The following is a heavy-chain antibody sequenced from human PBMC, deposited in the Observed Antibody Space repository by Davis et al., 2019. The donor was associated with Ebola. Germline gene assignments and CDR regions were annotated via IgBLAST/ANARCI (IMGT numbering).Heavy chain of an antibody. CDR3: AKASFAYYYYYMDV. CDR2: ISGSGGST. V-gene: IGHV3-23*01. CDR1: GFTFSSYA. J-gene: IGHJ6*03. Sequence: GESLKISCAASGFTFSSYAMSWVRQAPGKGLEWVSAISGSGGSTYYADSVKGRFTISRDNSKNTLYLQMNSLRAEDTAVYYCAKASFAYYYYYMDVWGKGTTVTVSS.